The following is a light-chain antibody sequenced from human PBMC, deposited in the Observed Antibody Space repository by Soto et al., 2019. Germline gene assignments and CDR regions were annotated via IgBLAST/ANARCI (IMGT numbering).Light chain of an antibody. J-gene: IGLJ2*01. CDR2: EDK. CDR1: SGSIGSNY. Sequence: LTQPHSVSESPGKTVTISCTRSSGSIGSNYVQWYQQRPGSAPTTVIYEDKQRPSGVPDRFSGSTDGSSNSASLTISGLQTEDEADYYCQSYDSSSVVFGGGTKLTVL. V-gene: IGLV6-57*04. CDR3: QSYDSSSVV.